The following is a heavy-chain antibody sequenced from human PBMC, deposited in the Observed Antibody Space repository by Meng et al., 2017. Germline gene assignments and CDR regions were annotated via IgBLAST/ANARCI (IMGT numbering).Heavy chain of an antibody. D-gene: IGHD5-18*01. CDR1: GFTFGDYT. V-gene: IGHV3-49*04. J-gene: IGHJ1*01. CDR2: IRMKAYGGTP. CDR3: TRDKGARGYSFVYADT. Sequence: GESLKISCTSSGFTFGDYTMGWVRQAPGGGLEWVGFIRMKAYGGTPEYAASVKGRFTISRDDSKSIVYLQMDSMKTEDTAFYYCTRDKGARGYSFVYADTWGQGTLVTVSS.